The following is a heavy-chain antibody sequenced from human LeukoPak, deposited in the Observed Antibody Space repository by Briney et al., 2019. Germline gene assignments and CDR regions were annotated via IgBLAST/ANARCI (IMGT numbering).Heavy chain of an antibody. D-gene: IGHD3-3*01. CDR3: ARILRSFSPYYMDV. CDR2: INPSGGST. CDR1: GYTFTSYY. Sequence: ASVKVCCKASGYTFTSYYMHWVRQAPGQGLEWMGIINPSGGSTSYAQKFQGRVTMTRDTSISTAYMELSRLRSDDTAVYYCARILRSFSPYYMDVWGKGTTVTVSS. V-gene: IGHV1-46*01. J-gene: IGHJ6*03.